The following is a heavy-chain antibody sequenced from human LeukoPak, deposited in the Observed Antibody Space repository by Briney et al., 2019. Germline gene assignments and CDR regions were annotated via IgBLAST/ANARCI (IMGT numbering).Heavy chain of an antibody. J-gene: IGHJ5*02. CDR2: ISGSGGST. V-gene: IGHV3-23*01. CDR1: GFTFSTYA. Sequence: GGSLRLSCEASGFTFSTYAMSWVRQAPGKGLEWVSAISGSGGSTYYADSVKGRFTISRDNSKNTLYLQMNSLRAEDTAIYYCAADPDWFGHWGQGTLLTVSS. CDR3: AADPDWFGH.